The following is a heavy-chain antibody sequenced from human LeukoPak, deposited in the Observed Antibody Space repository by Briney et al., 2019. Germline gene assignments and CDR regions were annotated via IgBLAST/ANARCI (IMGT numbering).Heavy chain of an antibody. CDR1: GFTFSSYG. J-gene: IGHJ3*02. V-gene: IGHV3-30*02. CDR3: AKPKYSRGHDAFDI. Sequence: GGSLRLSCAASGFTFSSYGMHWVRQAPGKGLEWVAFIRYDGSNKYYADSVKGRFTISRDSSKNTLYLQMNSLRAEDTAVYYCAKPKYSRGHDAFDIWGQGTMVTVSS. D-gene: IGHD6-19*01. CDR2: IRYDGSNK.